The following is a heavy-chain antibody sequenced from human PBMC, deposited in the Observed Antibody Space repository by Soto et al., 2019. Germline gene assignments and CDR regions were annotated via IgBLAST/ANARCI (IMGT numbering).Heavy chain of an antibody. CDR3: ARETARDELLWFGEALGAFDI. V-gene: IGHV3-66*01. D-gene: IGHD3-10*01. CDR2: IYSGGST. CDR1: GFTVSSNY. J-gene: IGHJ3*02. Sequence: QAGGSLRLSCAASGFTVSSNYMSWVRQAPGKGLEWVSVIYSGGSTYYADSVKGRFTISRDNSKNTLYLQMNSLRAEDTAVYYCARETARDELLWFGEALGAFDIWGQGTMVTVSS.